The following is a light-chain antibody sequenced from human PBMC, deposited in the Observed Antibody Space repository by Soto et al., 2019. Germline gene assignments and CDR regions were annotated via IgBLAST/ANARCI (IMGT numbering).Light chain of an antibody. CDR2: KAS. CDR3: QQYNSYPWT. Sequence: IQMNQAPSTLFASVGDRVTITCRASQSISSWLAWYQQKPGKAPKLLIYKASSLESGVPSRFSGSGSGTEFTLTISSLQPDDFATYYCQQYNSYPWTFGQGTKVDIK. V-gene: IGKV1-5*03. J-gene: IGKJ1*01. CDR1: QSISSW.